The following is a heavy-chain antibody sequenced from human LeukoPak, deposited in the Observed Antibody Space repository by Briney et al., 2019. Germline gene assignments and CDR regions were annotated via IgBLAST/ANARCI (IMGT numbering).Heavy chain of an antibody. J-gene: IGHJ4*02. Sequence: GGSLRLSCAASGFTFSSYAMHWVRQAPGKGLEYVSAISSNGGSTYYANSVKGRFTISRDNSKNTLYLQMGSLRAEDMAVYYCALGYCSSTSCAFDYWGQGTLVTVSS. V-gene: IGHV3-64*01. CDR3: ALGYCSSTSCAFDY. CDR2: ISSNGGST. D-gene: IGHD2-2*01. CDR1: GFTFSSYA.